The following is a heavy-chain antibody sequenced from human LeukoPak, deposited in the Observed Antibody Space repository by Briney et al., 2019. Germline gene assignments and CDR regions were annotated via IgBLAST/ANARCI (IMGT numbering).Heavy chain of an antibody. CDR2: IRYDGSDK. CDR1: GFTFSSYA. V-gene: IGHV3-30*04. D-gene: IGHD6-13*01. CDR3: VRDTTVGAGYFDL. J-gene: IGHJ4*02. Sequence: GGSLRLSCVASGFTFSSYAMHWVRQAPGKGLEWVAYIRYDGSDKYYADSVKGRFTISRDNSKKTLSLHMTTLRPDDTAVYYCVRDTTVGAGYFDLWGQGALVAVSS.